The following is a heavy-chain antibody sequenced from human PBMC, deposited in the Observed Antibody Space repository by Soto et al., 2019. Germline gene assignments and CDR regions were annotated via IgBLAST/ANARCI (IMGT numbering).Heavy chain of an antibody. D-gene: IGHD1-1*01. CDR2: ISAHNGNT. Sequence: QVHLVQSGAEVKKPGASVKVSCKGSGYTFTSYGITWVRQAPGQGLEWMGWISAHNGNTDYAQKPQGRVTVTRDTSTSRAYMELRSLRSDDTAVYYCARGRYGDYWGQGALVTVSS. CDR1: GYTFTSYG. V-gene: IGHV1-18*01. J-gene: IGHJ4*02. CDR3: ARGRYGDY.